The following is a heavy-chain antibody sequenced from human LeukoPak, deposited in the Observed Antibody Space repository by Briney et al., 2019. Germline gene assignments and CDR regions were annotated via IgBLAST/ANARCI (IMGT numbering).Heavy chain of an antibody. Sequence: SGPTLVNPTQTLTLTCTFSGFSLGTSGVGVGWIRQPPGKALEWLALINWNDDKRYSPSLKSRLTITKDTSKNQVVLTMTNMDPVDTATYYCAHLYYDFWSGYPESGEFDYWGQGTLVTVSS. CDR2: INWNDDK. J-gene: IGHJ4*02. D-gene: IGHD3-3*01. CDR3: AHLYYDFWSGYPESGEFDY. V-gene: IGHV2-5*01. CDR1: GFSLGTSGVG.